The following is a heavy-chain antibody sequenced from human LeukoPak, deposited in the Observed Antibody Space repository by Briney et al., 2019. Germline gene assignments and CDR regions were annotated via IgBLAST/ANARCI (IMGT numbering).Heavy chain of an antibody. D-gene: IGHD6-19*01. CDR2: ISAYNGNT. CDR1: GCTFSSYA. V-gene: IGHV1-18*01. Sequence: ASVKVSCKASGCTFSSYAISWVRQAPGQGLEWMGWISAYNGNTNYAQKLQGRVTMTTDTSTSTAYMELRSLRSDDTAVYYCARGQAGTGDFDYWGQGTLVTVSS. CDR3: ARGQAGTGDFDY. J-gene: IGHJ4*02.